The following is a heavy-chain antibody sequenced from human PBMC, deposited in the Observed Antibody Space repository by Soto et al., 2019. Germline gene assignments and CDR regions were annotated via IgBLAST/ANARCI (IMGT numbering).Heavy chain of an antibody. CDR3: AKGDYYDSSGYCGY. J-gene: IGHJ4*02. CDR1: GFTFSSYA. Sequence: GGSLRLSCAASGFTFSSYAMSWVRQAPGKGLEWVSAFSGTGGSTYYADSVKGRFTISRDNSKNTLYLQMNSLRAEDTAVYYCAKGDYYDSSGYCGYWGQGTLVTVSS. CDR2: FSGTGGST. V-gene: IGHV3-23*01. D-gene: IGHD3-22*01.